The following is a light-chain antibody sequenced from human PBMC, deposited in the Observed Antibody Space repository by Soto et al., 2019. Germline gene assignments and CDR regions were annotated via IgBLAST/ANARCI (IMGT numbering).Light chain of an antibody. CDR1: SRYVGGYNF. J-gene: IGLJ2*01. Sequence: QSALTQPPSASGSPGQSVTISCTGTSRYVGGYNFVTWYQQHPGKAPKLMTYEVTKRPSGVPDRFSGSKSGNTASLTVSGLQAEDEADYNCSSYAGTNNFGVFGGGTKLTVL. CDR3: SSYAGTNNFGV. CDR2: EVT. V-gene: IGLV2-8*01.